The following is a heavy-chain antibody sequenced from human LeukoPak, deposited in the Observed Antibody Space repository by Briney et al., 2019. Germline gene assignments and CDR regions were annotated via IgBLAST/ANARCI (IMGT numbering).Heavy chain of an antibody. CDR2: INHSGST. V-gene: IGHV4-34*01. Sequence: YXWSXVRQPPGKGLEXIGEINHSGSTNYNPSLKSRVTISVETSKKEFSLKMISVTAADTAVYYCARAPTLYCSGGSCYFDYWGQGTLVTVSS. CDR1: YX. D-gene: IGHD2-15*01. CDR3: ARAPTLYCSGGSCYFDY. J-gene: IGHJ4*02.